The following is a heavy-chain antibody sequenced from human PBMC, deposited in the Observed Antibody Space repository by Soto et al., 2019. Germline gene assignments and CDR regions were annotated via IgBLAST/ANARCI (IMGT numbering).Heavy chain of an antibody. D-gene: IGHD3-3*01. CDR1: GFTFSSYA. CDR3: AKIHYYFWSGSTDV. Sequence: EVQLLESGGGLVQPGGSLRLSCAASGFTFSSYAMSWVRQAPGKGLEWVSAISGSGGSTYYADSVKGRFTISRDNSKNTLYLQMKSLRAEDTAVYDCAKIHYYFWSGSTDVRGKGTTVTVSS. CDR2: ISGSGGST. V-gene: IGHV3-23*01. J-gene: IGHJ6*04.